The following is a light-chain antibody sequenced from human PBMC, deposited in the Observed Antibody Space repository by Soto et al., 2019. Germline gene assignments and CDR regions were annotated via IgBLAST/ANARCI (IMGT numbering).Light chain of an antibody. J-gene: IGKJ1*01. CDR3: LQDSDYRT. CDR2: AAS. CDR1: QGIRND. V-gene: IGKV1-6*01. Sequence: AIQMTQSPSSLSASVGDRVTITCRASQGIRNDLGWYQQKPGKAPKLLIYAASSLHSGVPSRFSGSGSGTDFTLTICSLQPEDFATYYCLQDSDYRTFGQGTKVEIK.